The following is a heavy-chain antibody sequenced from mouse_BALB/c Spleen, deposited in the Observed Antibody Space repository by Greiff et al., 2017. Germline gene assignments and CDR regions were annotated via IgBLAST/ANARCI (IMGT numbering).Heavy chain of an antibody. CDR3: TRGGLAY. CDR1: GFTFSSYT. J-gene: IGHJ3*01. Sequence: EVNVVESGGGLVKPGGSLKLSCAASGFTFSSYTMSWVRQTPEKRLEWVATISSGGSYTYYPDSVKGRFTISRDNAKNTLYLQMSSLKSEDTAMYYCTRGGLAYWGQGTLVTVSA. V-gene: IGHV5-6-4*01. CDR2: ISSGGSYT.